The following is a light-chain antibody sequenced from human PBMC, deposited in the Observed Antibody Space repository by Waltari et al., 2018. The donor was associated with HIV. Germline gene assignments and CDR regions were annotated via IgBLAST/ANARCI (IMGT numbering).Light chain of an antibody. CDR2: NNN. J-gene: IGLJ2*01. CDR3: VAWDDNLNGL. CDR1: RDNIGSTS. V-gene: IGLV1-44*01. Sequence: QSVLTQPPSASGTPGQRVTISCSGRRDNIGSTSVTWYQQLPGAAPRLLIYNNNQRPSGVPDRFSGSKSGTSASLAISGLQSEDEADYYCVAWDDNLNGLFGGGTKLTVL.